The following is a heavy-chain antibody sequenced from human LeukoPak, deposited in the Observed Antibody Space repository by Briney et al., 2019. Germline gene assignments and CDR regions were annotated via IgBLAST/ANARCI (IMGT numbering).Heavy chain of an antibody. D-gene: IGHD3-9*01. CDR2: VSYDGRSK. CDR3: AKDHAPLNYDILTGTNGMDV. CDR1: TVTFSSYG. Sequence: GRSLRLSCAASTVTFSSYGMHWVRQAPGKGLEWVAVVSYDGRSKYYADSVKGRFTISRDNPKNTLYLQMNSLRVEDTAVYHCAKDHAPLNYDILTGTNGMDVWGQGTTVTVSS. J-gene: IGHJ6*02. V-gene: IGHV3-30*18.